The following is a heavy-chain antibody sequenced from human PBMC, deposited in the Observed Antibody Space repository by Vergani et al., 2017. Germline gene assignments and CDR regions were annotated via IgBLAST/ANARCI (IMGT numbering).Heavy chain of an antibody. CDR2: IYRTGRT. CDR1: GFSIDNGYY. V-gene: IGHV4-38-2*01. D-gene: IGHD3-9*01. CDR3: ARRSGIVYDIFSGTQYFFDF. Sequence: QVQLQESGPGLVKPSETLSLTCAVSGFSIDNGYYWDWIRQPPGQGLEWIGSIYRTGRTHFNPSLKSRVTISVDTSNIPFSLRLNSLTAADTAVYYCARRSGIVYDIFSGTQYFFDFWGQGTLVTVSS. J-gene: IGHJ4*02.